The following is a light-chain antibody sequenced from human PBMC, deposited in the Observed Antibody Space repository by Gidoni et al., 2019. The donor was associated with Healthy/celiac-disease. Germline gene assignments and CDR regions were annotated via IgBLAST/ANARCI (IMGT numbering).Light chain of an antibody. J-gene: IGLJ2*01. CDR2: DVS. CDR3: SSYTSSSTPVV. V-gene: IGLV2-14*01. Sequence: QSALTQPASVSGSPGQSLTLSCTGTSRDVGGYNYVSWYQQHPGKAPKLMIYDVSNRPSGVSNRFSGSKSGNTASLTISGLQAEDEADYYCSSYTSSSTPVVFGGGTKLTVL. CDR1: SRDVGGYNY.